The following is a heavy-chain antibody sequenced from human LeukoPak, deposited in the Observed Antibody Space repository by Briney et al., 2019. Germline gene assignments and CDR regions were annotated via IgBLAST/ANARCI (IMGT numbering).Heavy chain of an antibody. D-gene: IGHD1-26*01. CDR3: AIPEGVKTTTQIGC. CDR2: INPNSGDT. J-gene: IGHJ4*02. V-gene: IGHV1-2*02. Sequence: ASMKVSCKASGYTFTSYDINWVRQATGQGLEWMGWINPNSGDTKYAQKIQGRVTMTRDTSISTAYMELSGLISDDTAVYYCAIPEGVKTTTQIGCWGQGTLVTVSS. CDR1: GYTFTSYD.